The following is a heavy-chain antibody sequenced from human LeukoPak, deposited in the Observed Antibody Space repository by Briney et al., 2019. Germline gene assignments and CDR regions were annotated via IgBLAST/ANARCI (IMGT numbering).Heavy chain of an antibody. Sequence: SETLSLTCAVYGGSFSGYYWTWIRQPPGKGLEWIGEINHSGSTNYKPSLKSRVTISADMSKNQLSLKLSSVTAADTAVYYCARGDYGDYRGNWFDPWGQGTLVTVSS. J-gene: IGHJ5*02. CDR3: ARGDYGDYRGNWFDP. CDR2: INHSGST. CDR1: GGSFSGYY. V-gene: IGHV4-34*01. D-gene: IGHD4-17*01.